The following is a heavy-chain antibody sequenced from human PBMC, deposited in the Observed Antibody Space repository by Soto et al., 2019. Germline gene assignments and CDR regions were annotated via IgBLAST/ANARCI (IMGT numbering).Heavy chain of an antibody. CDR1: GFTFTRYS. CDR3: ARESEDLTSNFDY. V-gene: IGHV3-21*01. Sequence: EVQLVESGGGLVKPGGSLRLSCAASGFTFTRYSMNWGRQAPGKGLEWVSSISSTTNYIYYADAMKGRFTVSRDNAKNSVYLEMNSLSAEDTAVYYCARESEDLTSNFDYWVQGTLVTVSS. J-gene: IGHJ4*02. CDR2: ISSTTNYI.